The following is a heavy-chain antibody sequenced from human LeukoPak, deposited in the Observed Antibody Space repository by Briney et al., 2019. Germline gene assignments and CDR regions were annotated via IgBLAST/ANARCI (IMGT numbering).Heavy chain of an antibody. CDR1: GGSMSSNFYY. Sequence: SETLSLTCTVSGGSMSSNFYYWSWIRQPPGKGLEWIGYIYFSGSTNYNPSLKSRVTISVDTSKNQFSLKLSPVTAADTAVYYCARAKYSGVGLSLTEYYFDYWGQGTLVTVSS. J-gene: IGHJ4*02. D-gene: IGHD3-16*02. CDR2: IYFSGST. CDR3: ARAKYSGVGLSLTEYYFDY. V-gene: IGHV4-61*05.